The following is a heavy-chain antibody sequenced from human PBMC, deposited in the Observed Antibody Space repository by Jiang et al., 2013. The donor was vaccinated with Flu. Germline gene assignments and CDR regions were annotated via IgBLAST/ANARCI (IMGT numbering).Heavy chain of an antibody. D-gene: IGHD2-8*02. CDR2: IHYSGST. CDR3: ARDSSALYCSDTNCPISI. J-gene: IGHJ4*02. V-gene: IGHV4-31*03. CDR1: GGSISGGAYY. Sequence: PGLVKPSQTLSLTCTVSGGSISGGAYYWSWIRQHPGKGLEWIGYIHYSGSTYYKPSLKSRVSISVDTSKNQFSLNLNSVTAADTAVYYCARDSSALYCSDTNCPISIWGQGTLVTVSS.